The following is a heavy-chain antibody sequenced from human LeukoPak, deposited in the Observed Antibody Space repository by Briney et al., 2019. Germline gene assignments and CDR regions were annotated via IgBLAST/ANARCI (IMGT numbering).Heavy chain of an antibody. V-gene: IGHV3-23*01. J-gene: IGHJ4*02. D-gene: IGHD6-19*01. CDR2: ISGGSGST. CDR1: GFTFSSYA. CDR3: AKEGGSGWFLDY. Sequence: GGSLRLSCAASGFTFSSYAMSWVRQAPGKGLAWVSTISGGSGSTYCADSVKGRFTISRDNSKNTLYLQMNSLRDEDTAVYYCAKEGGSGWFLDYWGQGTLVTVSS.